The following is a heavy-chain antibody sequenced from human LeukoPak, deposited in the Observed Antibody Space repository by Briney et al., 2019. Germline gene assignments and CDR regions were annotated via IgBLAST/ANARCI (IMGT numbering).Heavy chain of an antibody. CDR3: ARGLPTSAYGSGSYCVFDI. CDR1: GGSISSSSYY. Sequence: SETLSLTCTVSGGSISSSSYYWGWIRQPPGKGLEWIGSIYYSGSTHYNPSLKSRVTISVDTSKNQFSLKLSSVTAADTAVYYCARGLPTSAYGSGSYCVFDIWGQGTMVTVSS. D-gene: IGHD3-10*01. V-gene: IGHV4-39*07. J-gene: IGHJ3*02. CDR2: IYYSGST.